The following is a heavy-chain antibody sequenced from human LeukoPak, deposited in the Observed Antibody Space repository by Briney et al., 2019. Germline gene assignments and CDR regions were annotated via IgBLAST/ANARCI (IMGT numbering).Heavy chain of an antibody. CDR3: ARDLDNGDYSNYEGYYYYYMDV. J-gene: IGHJ6*03. Sequence: SVKVSCKASGGTFSSYAISWVRQAPGQGLEWMGGIIPIFGTANYAQKFQGRVTITTDESTSTAYMELSSLRSEDTAVYYCARDLDNGDYSNYEGYYYYYMDVWGKGTTVTVSS. V-gene: IGHV1-69*05. D-gene: IGHD4-11*01. CDR1: GGTFSSYA. CDR2: IIPIFGTA.